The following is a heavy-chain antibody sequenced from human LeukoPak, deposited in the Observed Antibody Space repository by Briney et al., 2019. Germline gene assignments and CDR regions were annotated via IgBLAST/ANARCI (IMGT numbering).Heavy chain of an antibody. J-gene: IGHJ6*03. V-gene: IGHV3-20*04. CDR2: INWNGGST. CDR1: GFTLDDYG. CDR3: ARLYRQQLYHYYYYYMDV. Sequence: PGGSLRLSCAASGFTLDDYGMSWVRQAPGKGLEWVSGINWNGGSTGYADSVKGRFTISRDNAKNSLYLQMNSLRAEDTALYYCARLYRQQLYHYYYYYMDVWGKGTTVTVS. D-gene: IGHD6-13*01.